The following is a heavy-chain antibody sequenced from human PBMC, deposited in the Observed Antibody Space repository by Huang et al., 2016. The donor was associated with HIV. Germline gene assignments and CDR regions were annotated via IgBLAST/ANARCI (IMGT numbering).Heavy chain of an antibody. CDR3: ASGGDSSGLFDY. CDR2: IIPIFGTA. J-gene: IGHJ4*02. Sequence: GTFSSYAISWVRQDPGQGLEWMGGIIPIFGTANYAQKFQGRVTITADESTSTAYMELSSLRSEEPAVYYCASGGDSSGLFDYWGQGTLVTVSS. CDR1: GTFSSYA. V-gene: IGHV1-69*01. D-gene: IGHD3-22*01.